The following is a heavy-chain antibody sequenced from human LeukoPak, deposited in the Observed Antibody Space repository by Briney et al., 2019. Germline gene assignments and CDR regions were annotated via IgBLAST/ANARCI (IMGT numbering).Heavy chain of an antibody. J-gene: IGHJ4*02. D-gene: IGHD6-19*01. CDR2: LYSGGST. CDR3: ARASPGIAVAGTFGY. Sequence: PGGSLRLSCAASGFTVSSNHMSWVRQAPGKGLEWVSLLYSGGSTYYADSVKGRFTISRDNSKNTLYLQMNSLRAEDTAVYYCARASPGIAVAGTFGYWGQGTLVTVSS. CDR1: GFTVSSNH. V-gene: IGHV3-53*05.